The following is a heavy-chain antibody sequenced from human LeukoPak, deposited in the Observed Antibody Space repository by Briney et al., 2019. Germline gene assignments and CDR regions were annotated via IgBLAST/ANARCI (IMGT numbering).Heavy chain of an antibody. CDR2: IQEDGKKE. D-gene: IGHD2-21*02. CDR1: GFTFTKFW. J-gene: IGHJ4*02. Sequence: GGSLRLSCEASGFTFTKFWMSWVRQAPGKGLEWVANIQEDGKKENYVDSVRGRFTISRDNAKNPIYLQMNSLLVEDTAVYYCAKDIVGGGDDYWGQGTLVIVSS. CDR3: AKDIVGGGDDY. V-gene: IGHV3-7*01.